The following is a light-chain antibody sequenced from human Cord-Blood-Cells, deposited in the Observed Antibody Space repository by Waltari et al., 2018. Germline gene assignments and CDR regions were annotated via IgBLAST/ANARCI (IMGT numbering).Light chain of an antibody. Sequence: QSALTQPASVSGSPGQSITISCTGTSSDVGGYNYVSWYQQHPGKAPNLRIYEVSKRPSGVSNRFSGSKSGNTASLTISGLQAEDEADYYCSSYTSSSTLHVVFGGGTKLTVL. CDR2: EVS. CDR1: SSDVGGYNY. CDR3: SSYTSSSTLHVV. V-gene: IGLV2-14*01. J-gene: IGLJ2*01.